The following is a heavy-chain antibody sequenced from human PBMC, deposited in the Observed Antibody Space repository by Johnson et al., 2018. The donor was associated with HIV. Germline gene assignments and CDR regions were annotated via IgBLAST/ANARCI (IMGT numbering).Heavy chain of an antibody. CDR2: IKSKTDGGTT. CDR3: TTDSGGYAFDI. V-gene: IGHV3-15*01. CDR1: GFTFSNAW. Sequence: VQLVESGGGVVQPGGSLRLSCAASGFTFSNAWMSWVRQAPGTGLEWVGRIKSKTDGGTTDYAAPVKGRFTVSRDDSKNTLYLQMNSLKTEDTALYYCTTDSGGYAFDIWGQGTMVTVSS. J-gene: IGHJ3*02.